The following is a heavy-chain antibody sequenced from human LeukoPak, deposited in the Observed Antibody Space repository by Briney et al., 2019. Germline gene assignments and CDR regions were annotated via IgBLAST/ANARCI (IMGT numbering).Heavy chain of an antibody. J-gene: IGHJ6*03. V-gene: IGHV1-2*02. CDR2: INPNSGGT. CDR1: GYTFTGYY. Sequence: ASVKVSCKTSGYTFTGYYMYWVRQAPGQGLEWMGWINPNSGGTNYAQKFQGRVTMTRDTSISTAYMELSRLRSDDTAVYYCARALLYSYYYMDVWGKGTTVTVSS. CDR3: ARALLYSYYYMDV.